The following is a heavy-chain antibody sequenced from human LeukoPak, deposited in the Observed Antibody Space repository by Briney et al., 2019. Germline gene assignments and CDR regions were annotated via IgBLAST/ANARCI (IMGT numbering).Heavy chain of an antibody. CDR2: LYPGDSDT. CDR1: GYKFSHYL. Sequence: ESLKISWKGFGYKFSHYLDRLVRQVAGKSLELMGVLYPGDSDTRYSPSFQGQVTISADKSISTAYLQWSSLKASDTAMYYCARSCSGGSCYNNWFDPWGQGTLVTVSS. J-gene: IGHJ5*02. D-gene: IGHD2-15*01. CDR3: ARSCSGGSCYNNWFDP. V-gene: IGHV5-51*01.